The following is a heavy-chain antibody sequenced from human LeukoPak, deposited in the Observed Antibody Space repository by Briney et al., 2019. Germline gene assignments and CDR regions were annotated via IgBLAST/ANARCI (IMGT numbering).Heavy chain of an antibody. Sequence: PSETLSLTCTVSGDSISSGDYYWTWIRQHPGKGLEWIVYIHYSGSTYYNPSLKSRVTISVDTSKNQFSLKVSSVTAADTAVYYCARAKYSSGWYLDYWGQGTLVTVSS. CDR1: GDSISSGDYY. J-gene: IGHJ4*02. V-gene: IGHV4-31*03. CDR3: ARAKYSSGWYLDY. D-gene: IGHD6-19*01. CDR2: IHYSGST.